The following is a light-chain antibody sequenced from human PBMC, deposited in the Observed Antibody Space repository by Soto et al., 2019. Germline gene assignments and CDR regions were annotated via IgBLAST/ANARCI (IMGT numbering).Light chain of an antibody. J-gene: IGKJ5*01. Sequence: AIQLTQSPSSLSASVGDRVTITCRASQGISSALAWYQQKPGKAPKLLIYDASSLESGVPSRFSGSGSGTDFTLTISSLQPEDFVTYYCQQFSRFGQGTRLEIK. V-gene: IGKV1-13*02. CDR3: QQFSR. CDR2: DAS. CDR1: QGISSA.